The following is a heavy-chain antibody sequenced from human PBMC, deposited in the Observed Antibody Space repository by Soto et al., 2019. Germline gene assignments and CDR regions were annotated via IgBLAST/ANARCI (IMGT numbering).Heavy chain of an antibody. Sequence: GGSLRLSCAASGFTFSSYWMHWVRQAPGKGLVWVSRINSDGSSTSYADSVKGRFTISRDNAKNTLYLQMNSLRAEDTAVYYCARARPNHYYDSSGYYSQRFDPWGQGTL. J-gene: IGHJ5*02. CDR3: ARARPNHYYDSSGYYSQRFDP. V-gene: IGHV3-74*01. CDR1: GFTFSSYW. D-gene: IGHD3-22*01. CDR2: INSDGSST.